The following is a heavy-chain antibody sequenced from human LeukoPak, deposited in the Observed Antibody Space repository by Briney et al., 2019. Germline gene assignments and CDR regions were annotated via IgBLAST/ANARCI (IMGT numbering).Heavy chain of an antibody. D-gene: IGHD3-16*01. V-gene: IGHV4-59*01. J-gene: IGHJ3*02. Sequence: TSETLSLTCTVSGGSISSYYWSWIRQPPGKGLEWIGYIYYSGSTNYNPSLKSRVTISIDTSKKQFSLKLSSVTAADTAVYYCARTRNWGSAFDIWGQGTMVTVSS. CDR3: ARTRNWGSAFDI. CDR1: GGSISSYY. CDR2: IYYSGST.